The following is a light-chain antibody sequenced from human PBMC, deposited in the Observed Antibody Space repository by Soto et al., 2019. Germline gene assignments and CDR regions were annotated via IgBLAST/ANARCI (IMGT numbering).Light chain of an antibody. CDR2: EVS. CDR1: SSDVGGYDY. V-gene: IGLV2-8*01. CDR3: SSYAGSSNWV. Sequence: QSVLTQPPSASGSPGQSFTISCTGTSSDVGGYDYVSWYQQEPGKAPKVMIYEVSQRPSGVPDRYSGSKSGNTAFLTVSGLQAEDEAVYYCSSYAGSSNWVFGGGTKVTVL. J-gene: IGLJ3*02.